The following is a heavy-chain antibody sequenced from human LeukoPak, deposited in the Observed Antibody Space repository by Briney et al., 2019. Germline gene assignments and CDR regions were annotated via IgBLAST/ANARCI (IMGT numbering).Heavy chain of an antibody. CDR3: ARHAVGISATGTRPFDY. Sequence: PSETLSLTCTVSGASFSSSTYYWGWIRQPPGKGLEWIGSIYYSGSTYYNPSLKSRVTMSVDTSKNQFSLKLSSVTAADTAVYYCARHAVGISATGTRPFDYWGQGTLVTVSS. CDR1: GASFSSSTYY. D-gene: IGHD6-13*01. CDR2: IYYSGST. V-gene: IGHV4-39*01. J-gene: IGHJ4*02.